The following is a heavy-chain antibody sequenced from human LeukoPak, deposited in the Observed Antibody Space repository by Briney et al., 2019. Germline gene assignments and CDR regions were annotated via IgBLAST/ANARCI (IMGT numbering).Heavy chain of an antibody. V-gene: IGHV4-39*07. CDR1: GGSISSGGYY. CDR3: ARKERHWYFDL. CDR2: INHSGGT. Sequence: SETLSLTCTVSGGSISSGGYYWSWIRQPPGKGLEWIGEINHSGGTNYNPSLKSRVTISVDTSKNQFSLKLSSVTAADTAVYYCARKERHWYFDLWGRGTLVTVSS. D-gene: IGHD1-1*01. J-gene: IGHJ2*01.